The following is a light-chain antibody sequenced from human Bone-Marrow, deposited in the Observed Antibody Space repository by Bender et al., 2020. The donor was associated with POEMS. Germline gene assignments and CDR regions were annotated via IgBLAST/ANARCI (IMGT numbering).Light chain of an antibody. Sequence: QSALTQPASVSGSPAQSITISCTGTSSDVANYNLVCWYQQYPGKAPKLIIYEGNKRPSGVSHRFSASKSDNTASLTISGLQAEDEADYYCQSYDNSLGGWVFGGGTKLTVL. CDR3: QSYDNSLGGWV. CDR2: EGN. CDR1: SSDVANYNL. J-gene: IGLJ3*02. V-gene: IGLV2-23*01.